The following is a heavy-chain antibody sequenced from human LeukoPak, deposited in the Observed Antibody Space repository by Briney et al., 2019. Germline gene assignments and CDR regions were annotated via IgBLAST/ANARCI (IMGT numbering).Heavy chain of an antibody. CDR1: GFTFSSYW. CDR3: AKSMTLQWRGFFDL. CDR2: IKQDGSEE. D-gene: IGHD6-19*01. V-gene: IGHV3-7*03. J-gene: IGHJ2*01. Sequence: PGGSLRLSCAASGFTFSSYWMSWVRQAPGKGLEWVANIKQDGSEEHYVDSVKGRFTISRDNSKNTLYLQKNSLRADDTAIYYCAKSMTLQWRGFFDLWGRGTHVTVSS.